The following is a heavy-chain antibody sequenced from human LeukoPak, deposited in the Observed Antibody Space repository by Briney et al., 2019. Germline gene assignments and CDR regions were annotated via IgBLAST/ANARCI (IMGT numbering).Heavy chain of an antibody. CDR2: INDNGDGT. V-gene: IGHV3-23*01. CDR3: ARSIAVAGRPYYFDY. CDR1: GFTFSSYA. D-gene: IGHD6-19*01. Sequence: HPGGSLRLSCAASGFTFSSYAMSWVRQAPGKGLKWVSTINDNGDGTYYADSVKGRFTISRDNSYNTVSLQMNSLRDEDTGVYYCARSIAVAGRPYYFDYWGQGTLVTVSS. J-gene: IGHJ4*02.